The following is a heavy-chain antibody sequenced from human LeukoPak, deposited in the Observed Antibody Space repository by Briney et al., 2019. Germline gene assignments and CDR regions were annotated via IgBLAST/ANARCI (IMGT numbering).Heavy chain of an antibody. CDR2: TYYRSKWYH. D-gene: IGHD5-12*01. J-gene: IGHJ4*02. CDR3: ARSNSGHFDY. Sequence: SQTLSLTCAISGASVSSKSDTWNWIRQSPSRGLEWLGRTYYRSKWYHEYAVSVKSRITINPDTSRNQFSLQLNSVTPEDTAVYYCARSNSGHFDYWGQGALVTVSS. V-gene: IGHV6-1*01. CDR1: GASVSSKSDT.